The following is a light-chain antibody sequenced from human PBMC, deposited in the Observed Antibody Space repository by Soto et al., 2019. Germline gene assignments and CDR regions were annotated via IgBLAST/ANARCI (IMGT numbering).Light chain of an antibody. V-gene: IGKV1-39*01. Sequence: LQVSLAPPSLNAAVGGKGVDLCRASQSISSYLNWYQQKPGKAPKLLIYAASSLQSGVPSTYSGSGPSTDFSLTIIRLQTEDFATYDCPRTYSTTFTCAARTKVDIK. CDR2: AAS. CDR3: PRTYSTTFT. J-gene: IGKJ4*01. CDR1: QSISSY.